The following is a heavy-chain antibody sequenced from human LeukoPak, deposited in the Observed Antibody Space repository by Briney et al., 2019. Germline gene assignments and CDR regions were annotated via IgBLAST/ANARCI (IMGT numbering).Heavy chain of an antibody. CDR2: ISAYNGNT. D-gene: IGHD3-10*01. CDR1: GYPFTSYG. V-gene: IGHV1-18*04. CDR3: ASSMVRGRRYGFDP. Sequence: GASVNVSCKASGYPFTSYGISWVRQAPGQGLEWMGWISAYNGNTNYAQKLHGRVTMTTDTSTSTAYMELRSLRSDAADVYYCASSMVRGRRYGFDPWGQGTLVTVSS. J-gene: IGHJ5*02.